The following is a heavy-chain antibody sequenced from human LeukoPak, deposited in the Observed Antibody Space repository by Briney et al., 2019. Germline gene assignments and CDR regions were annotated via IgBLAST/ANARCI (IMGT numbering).Heavy chain of an antibody. CDR3: ARGVLIAAPSNWFEP. V-gene: IGHV4-34*01. CDR1: GGSFSGYY. D-gene: IGHD6-25*01. J-gene: IGHJ5*02. Sequence: PSETLSLTCAVYGGSFSGYYWSWIRQPPGKGLEWIGEINHSGSTNYNPSLKSRVTISVDTSKNQFSLKLSSVTAAETAVYYCARGVLIAAPSNWFEPWGQGNLVTVSS. CDR2: INHSGST.